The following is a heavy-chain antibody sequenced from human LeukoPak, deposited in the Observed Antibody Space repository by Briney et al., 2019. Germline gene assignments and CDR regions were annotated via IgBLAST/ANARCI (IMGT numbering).Heavy chain of an antibody. CDR1: GFTFSIYW. D-gene: IGHD2-15*01. Sequence: QPGGSLRLSCAASGFTFSIYWMSWVRQGPGKGLVWVSRINSHGTSTNYADSVKGRFTVSRDNSKNTVYLQMSSLRAEDTAVYYCAKDRWGSGGSGGGDYWGQGTLVTVSS. J-gene: IGHJ4*02. CDR2: INSHGTST. V-gene: IGHV3-74*01. CDR3: AKDRWGSGGSGGGDY.